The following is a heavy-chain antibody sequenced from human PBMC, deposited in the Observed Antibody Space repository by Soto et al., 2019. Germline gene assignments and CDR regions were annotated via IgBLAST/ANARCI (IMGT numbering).Heavy chain of an antibody. D-gene: IGHD3-22*01. CDR3: ARDLPPYDRRRQSAGAFED. CDR2: VFGNGAGTP. CDR1: GSSFTGDY. J-gene: IGHJ4*02. V-gene: IGHV4-4*07. Sequence: QVQLQESGPGLVRPSETLSLTCSVSGSSFTGDYWSWIRQPAGKGLEWIGRVFGNGAGTPIYNSSSKNRVTMSVYSSTKQFSLKLTSVTAADTAVYFCARDLPPYDRRRQSAGAFEDWGQGILVTVSS.